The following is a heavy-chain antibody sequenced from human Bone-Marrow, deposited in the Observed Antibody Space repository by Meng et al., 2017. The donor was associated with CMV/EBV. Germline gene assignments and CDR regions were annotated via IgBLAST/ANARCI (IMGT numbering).Heavy chain of an antibody. V-gene: IGHV3-23*03. CDR3: AKIPYSSSPFYFDY. CDR1: GFTFSSYA. CDR2: IYSGGSTT. J-gene: IGHJ4*02. Sequence: GESLKISCAASGFTFSSYAMSWVRQAPGKGLEWVSVIYSGGSTTYYADSVKGRFTISRDNSKNTLYLQMNSLRAEDTAVYYCAKIPYSSSPFYFDYWGQGTLVTFSS. D-gene: IGHD6-13*01.